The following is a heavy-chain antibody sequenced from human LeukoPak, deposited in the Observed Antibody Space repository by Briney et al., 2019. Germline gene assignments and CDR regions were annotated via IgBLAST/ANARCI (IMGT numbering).Heavy chain of an antibody. CDR3: ARVWGSAWYFDY. D-gene: IGHD7-27*01. V-gene: IGHV3-21*01. CDR2: ISSSSSYI. Sequence: PGGSLRLSCAASGFTFSSYVMTWVRQAPGKGLEWVSSISSSSSYIYYADSVKGRFTISRDNAKNSLYLQMNSLRAEDTAVYYCARVWGSAWYFDYWGQGTLVTVSS. CDR1: GFTFSSYV. J-gene: IGHJ4*02.